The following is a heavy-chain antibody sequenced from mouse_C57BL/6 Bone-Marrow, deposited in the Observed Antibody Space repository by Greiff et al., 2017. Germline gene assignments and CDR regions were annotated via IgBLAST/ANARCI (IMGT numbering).Heavy chain of an antibody. CDR1: GFTFSSYA. J-gene: IGHJ3*01. CDR3: ARENEFAWCAY. Sequence: EVQVVESGGGLVKPGGSLKLSCAASGFTFSSYAMSWVRQTPEKRLEWVATISDGGSYTYYPDNVKGRFTISRDNAKNNLYLQMSHLKSEDTAMYFCARENEFAWCAYWGEEALVTVSA. V-gene: IGHV5-4*01. CDR2: ISDGGSYT.